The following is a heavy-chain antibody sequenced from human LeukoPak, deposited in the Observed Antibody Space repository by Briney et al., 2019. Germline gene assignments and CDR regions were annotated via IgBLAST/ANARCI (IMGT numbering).Heavy chain of an antibody. Sequence: ASVKVSCKASGGTFSSYAISWVRQAPGQGLEWMGGIIPILGTANYAQKFQGRVTITADESTSTAYMELSSLRSEDTAVYYCARELYDRSGYQRSVHDYWGQGTLVTVSS. D-gene: IGHD3-22*01. CDR3: ARELYDRSGYQRSVHDY. J-gene: IGHJ4*02. CDR1: GGTFSSYA. V-gene: IGHV1-69*13. CDR2: IIPILGTA.